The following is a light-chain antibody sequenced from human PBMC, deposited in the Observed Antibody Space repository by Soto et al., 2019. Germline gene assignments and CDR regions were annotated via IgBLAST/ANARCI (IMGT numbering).Light chain of an antibody. Sequence: DILMTQSPSTLSASVGDIVTITCRASQSISSWLAWYQQKPGEAPKLMIYDASSLESGVPSRFSGSGSGTECTLTISSLQPDDVATYYCQQYNSYSWTFGQGTKVDIK. CDR1: QSISSW. V-gene: IGKV1-5*01. J-gene: IGKJ1*01. CDR3: QQYNSYSWT. CDR2: DAS.